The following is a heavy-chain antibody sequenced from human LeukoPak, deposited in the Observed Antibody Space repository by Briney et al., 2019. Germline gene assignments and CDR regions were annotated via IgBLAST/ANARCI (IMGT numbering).Heavy chain of an antibody. Sequence: GASVKVSCKASGYTFTGYYMHWVRQAPGQGLEWMGWINPNSGGTNYAQKFQGRVTMTRDTSISTAYMELSRLRSDDTAVYYCARGQQQLVRGYYYYYYMDVWSKGTTVTVSS. CDR3: ARGQQQLVRGYYYYYYMDV. V-gene: IGHV1-2*02. CDR1: GYTFTGYY. CDR2: INPNSGGT. J-gene: IGHJ6*03. D-gene: IGHD6-13*01.